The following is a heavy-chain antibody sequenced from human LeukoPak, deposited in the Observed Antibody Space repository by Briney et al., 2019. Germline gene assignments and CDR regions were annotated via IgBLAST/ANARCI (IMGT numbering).Heavy chain of an antibody. Sequence: GGSLRLSCAASGFTFSSYWMHWVRQAPGKGLVWVSRINSDGSSTSYADSVKGRFTIYRNNAKNTLYLQMNSLKAEDTAVYYCARGSYDLPRNWGHGTLGTVSS. D-gene: IGHD5-12*01. V-gene: IGHV3-74*01. CDR2: INSDGSST. CDR3: ARGSYDLPRN. J-gene: IGHJ4*01. CDR1: GFTFSSYW.